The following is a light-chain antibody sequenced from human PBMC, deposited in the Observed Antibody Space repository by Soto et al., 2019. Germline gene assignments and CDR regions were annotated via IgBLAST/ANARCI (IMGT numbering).Light chain of an antibody. CDR2: DVS. CDR1: SSEIGGFKY. J-gene: IGLJ1*01. V-gene: IGLV2-14*01. Sequence: QSLLTQPASVSGSPGQSITISCTGTSSEIGGFKYVSWYQQHPGKAPKLMIYDVSNRPSGVSNRFSGSKSGNTATLTISWLQGEDEAEYYCSSYTGGSTYVFGTGTKVTVL. CDR3: SSYTGGSTYV.